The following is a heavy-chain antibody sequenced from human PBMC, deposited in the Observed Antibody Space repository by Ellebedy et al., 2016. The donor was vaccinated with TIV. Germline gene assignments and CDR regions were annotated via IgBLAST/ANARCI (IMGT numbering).Heavy chain of an antibody. J-gene: IGHJ3*02. V-gene: IGHV3-30-3*01. D-gene: IGHD3-10*01. CDR1: GFTFGTSV. Sequence: PGGSLRLSCVASGFTFGTSVIHWVRQAPGKGLEWMAAISTVDTSKYYAESVKGQFTVSRDNAGNTVYLQMHGLTVEDTAVYYCAREGETSGRCGIFDIWGQGTLVTVSS. CDR2: ISTVDTSK. CDR3: AREGETSGRCGIFDI.